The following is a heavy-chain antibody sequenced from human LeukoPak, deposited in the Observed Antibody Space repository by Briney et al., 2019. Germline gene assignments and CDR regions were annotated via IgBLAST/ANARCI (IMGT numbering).Heavy chain of an antibody. D-gene: IGHD3-16*01. V-gene: IGHV3-30*04. J-gene: IGHJ4*02. CDR2: ISYDGGNE. CDR1: GFAFSRSA. CDR3: GRAGFGELYPYVDS. Sequence: GGSLRLSCAASGFAFSRSAMHWVRQGPGKGLEWGALISYDGGNEYYGDSGKGRFTVSRDNSKNTLYLQMSSLRADDTAVYYCGRAGFGELYPYVDSWGQGTLVTVSS.